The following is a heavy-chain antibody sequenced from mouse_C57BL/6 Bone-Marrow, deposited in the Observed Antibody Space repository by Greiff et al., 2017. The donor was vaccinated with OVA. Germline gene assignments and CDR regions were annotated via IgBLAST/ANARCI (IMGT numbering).Heavy chain of an antibody. CDR3: AILYSNCVGWFAY. CDR2: ISSGGSYT. Sequence: EVMLVESGGDLVKPGGSLKLSCAASGFTFSSYGMSWVRQTPDKRLEWVATISSGGSYTYYPDSVKGRFTISRDNAKNTLYLQMSSLKSEDTAMYYCAILYSNCVGWFAYWGQGTLVTVSA. V-gene: IGHV5-6*01. J-gene: IGHJ3*01. CDR1: GFTFSSYG. D-gene: IGHD2-5*01.